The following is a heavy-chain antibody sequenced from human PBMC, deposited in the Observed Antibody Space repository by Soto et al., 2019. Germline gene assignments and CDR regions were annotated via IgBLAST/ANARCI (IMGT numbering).Heavy chain of an antibody. D-gene: IGHD3-10*01. V-gene: IGHV3-48*01. CDR2: ISTTSTTI. J-gene: IGHJ4*02. CDR3: ARGGAGSSGSYYGSGALDY. CDR1: GFTFSNYG. Sequence: EVQLVESGGGLVQPGGSLRLSCVASGFTFSNYGMNWVRQAPGKGLEWISYISTTSTTIYQLGCVRGRFSISRDNAKTSLYLQMNSLRAEDTAVYYCARGGAGSSGSYYGSGALDYWGQGTLVTVSS.